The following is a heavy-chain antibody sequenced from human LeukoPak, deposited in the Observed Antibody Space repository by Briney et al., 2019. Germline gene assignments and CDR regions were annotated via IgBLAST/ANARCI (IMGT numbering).Heavy chain of an antibody. J-gene: IGHJ4*02. CDR2: LYSGGTT. V-gene: IGHV3-53*01. CDR3: ARGHIAVAGHYGAGPSDY. CDR1: GFIVSSSY. Sequence: PGGSLRLSCGASGFIVSSSYMSWVRQAPGKGLEWVSVLYSGGTTHYGDSVKGRSTISRDNSKNTLFLQMNSLRAEDTAVYYCARGHIAVAGHYGAGPSDYWGQGTLVTVSS. D-gene: IGHD6-19*01.